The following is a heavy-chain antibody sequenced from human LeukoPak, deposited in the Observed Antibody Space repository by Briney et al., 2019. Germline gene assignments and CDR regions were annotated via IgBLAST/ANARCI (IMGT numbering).Heavy chain of an antibody. V-gene: IGHV4-59*01. CDR3: ARGRLRSDFDY. CDR2: IYYSGST. Sequence: SETLSLSCTVSGASISGYYWSWIWQPPGKGLEWIGYIYYSGSTNYNPSLKSRVTISVDTSKNQFSLKLSSVTAADTAVYYCARGRLRSDFDYWGQGTLVTVSS. D-gene: IGHD3-10*02. CDR1: GASISGYY. J-gene: IGHJ4*02.